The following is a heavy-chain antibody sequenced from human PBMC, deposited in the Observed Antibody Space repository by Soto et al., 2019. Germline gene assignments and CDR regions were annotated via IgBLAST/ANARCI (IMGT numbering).Heavy chain of an antibody. CDR1: GYTFTSYD. J-gene: IGHJ5*02. CDR2: MNPNSGNT. CDR3: ARRRLIVATIRNWFDP. D-gene: IGHD5-12*01. V-gene: IGHV1-8*01. Sequence: ASVKVSCKASGYTFTSYDINWVRQATGQGLEWMGWMNPNSGNTGYAQKFQGRATMTRNTSISTAYMELSSLRSEDTAVYYCARRRLIVATIRNWFDPWGQGTLVTVSS.